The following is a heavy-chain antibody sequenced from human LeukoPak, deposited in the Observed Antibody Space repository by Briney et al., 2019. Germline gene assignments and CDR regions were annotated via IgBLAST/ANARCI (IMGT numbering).Heavy chain of an antibody. CDR2: ISGSGGST. Sequence: GGSLRLSCAASGFTFSSYAMSWVRQAPGKGLEWVSAISGSGGSTYYADSVKGRFTISRDNSQNTLYLQMNSLRVEDTALYYCARRIVGATLHDAFDIWGQGTMVTVSS. CDR3: ARRIVGATLHDAFDI. CDR1: GFTFSSYA. V-gene: IGHV3-23*01. J-gene: IGHJ3*02. D-gene: IGHD1-26*01.